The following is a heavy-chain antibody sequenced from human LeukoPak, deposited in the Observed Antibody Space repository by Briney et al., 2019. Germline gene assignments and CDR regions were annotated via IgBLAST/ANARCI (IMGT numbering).Heavy chain of an antibody. D-gene: IGHD4-17*01. Sequence: PGGSLRLSCAASGFTFSSYAMHWVRQAPGKGLEYVSAISSNGGSTYYANSVKGRFTISRDNSKNTLYLQMGSLRAEDIAVYYCARDVYGDSTGGFDYWGQGTLVTASS. V-gene: IGHV3-64*01. CDR1: GFTFSSYA. J-gene: IGHJ4*02. CDR3: ARDVYGDSTGGFDY. CDR2: ISSNGGST.